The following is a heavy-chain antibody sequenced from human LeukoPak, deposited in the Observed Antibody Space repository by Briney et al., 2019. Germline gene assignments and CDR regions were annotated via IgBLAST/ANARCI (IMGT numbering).Heavy chain of an antibody. D-gene: IGHD6-13*01. J-gene: IGHJ3*02. CDR3: AKDGRAAAGAFDI. CDR2: IKSKTDGGTT. V-gene: IGHV3-15*01. Sequence: GGSLRLSCAASGFTFSNAWMSWARQAPGKGLEWVGRIKSKTDGGTTDYAAPVKGRFTISRDDSKNTLYLQMNSLRAEDTAVYYCAKDGRAAAGAFDIWGQGTMVTVSS. CDR1: GFTFSNAW.